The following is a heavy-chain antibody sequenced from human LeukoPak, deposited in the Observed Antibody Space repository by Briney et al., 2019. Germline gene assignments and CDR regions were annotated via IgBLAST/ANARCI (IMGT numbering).Heavy chain of an antibody. CDR1: GFTFSNYA. J-gene: IGHJ4*02. Sequence: GESLRLSCAASGFTFSNYAMTWVRQAPGKGLEWVSNISGRGTSINYADSVKGRFTISRDNSKNTLYLQMNSLRVDDTAVYYCAKGSRPGSSGYPNLDHWGQGTLVTVSS. V-gene: IGHV3-23*01. D-gene: IGHD3-22*01. CDR3: AKGSRPGSSGYPNLDH. CDR2: ISGRGTSI.